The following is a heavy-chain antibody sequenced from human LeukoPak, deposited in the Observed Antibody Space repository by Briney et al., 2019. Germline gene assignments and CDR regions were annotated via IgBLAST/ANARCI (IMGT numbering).Heavy chain of an antibody. CDR2: IYYSGST. CDR3: ARDSWRGY. CDR1: GGSIGRSSYY. D-gene: IGHD3-3*01. J-gene: IGHJ4*02. V-gene: IGHV4-39*07. Sequence: SETLSLTCTVSGGSIGRSSYYWDWIRQPPGKGLEWIGNIYYSGSTNYNPSLKSRVTISVDTSKDQFSLTLTSVTAADTAVYYCARDSWRGYWGQGTLVTVSS.